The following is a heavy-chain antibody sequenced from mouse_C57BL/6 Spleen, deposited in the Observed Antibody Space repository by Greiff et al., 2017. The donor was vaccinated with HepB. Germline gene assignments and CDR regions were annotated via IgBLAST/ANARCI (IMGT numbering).Heavy chain of an antibody. D-gene: IGHD4-1*01. CDR1: GYTFTDYN. J-gene: IGHJ3*01. V-gene: IGHV1-18*01. CDR3: AREGQLTGTPWFAY. CDR2: ITPNNGGT. Sequence: EVKLMESGPELVKPGASVKIPCKASGYTFTDYNMDWVKQSHGKSLEWIGDITPNNGGTIYNQKFKGKATLTVDKSSSTAYMELRSLTSEDTAVYYCAREGQLTGTPWFAYWGQGTLVTVSA.